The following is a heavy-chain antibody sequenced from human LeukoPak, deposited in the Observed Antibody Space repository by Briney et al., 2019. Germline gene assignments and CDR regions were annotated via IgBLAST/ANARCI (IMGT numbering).Heavy chain of an antibody. Sequence: GESLKISCKASGYSFTSYWIGWVRQMPGEGLEWMGIIDPSDSDTRYTPSFQGQVTISADKSLSTAYLLWNSLQASDTAMYYCARQTAMGRSGDYWGQGTLVTVSS. V-gene: IGHV5-51*01. CDR3: ARQTAMGRSGDY. J-gene: IGHJ4*02. CDR1: GYSFTSYW. D-gene: IGHD5-18*01. CDR2: IDPSDSDT.